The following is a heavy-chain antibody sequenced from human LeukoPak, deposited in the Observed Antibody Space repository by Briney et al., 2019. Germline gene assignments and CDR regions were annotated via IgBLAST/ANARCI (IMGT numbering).Heavy chain of an antibody. D-gene: IGHD3-22*01. CDR1: GGFISSYY. Sequence: SETLSLTCTVSGGFISSYYWSWIRLPAGKGLEWIGRIYTSGSTNYNPSLKSRVTMSVDTSKNQFSLKLSSVTAADTAVYYCAREDGGYYSYYFDYWGQGTLVTVSS. J-gene: IGHJ4*02. CDR2: IYTSGST. CDR3: AREDGGYYSYYFDY. V-gene: IGHV4-4*07.